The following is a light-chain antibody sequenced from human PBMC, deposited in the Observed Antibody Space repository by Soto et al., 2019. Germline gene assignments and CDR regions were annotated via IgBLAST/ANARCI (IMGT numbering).Light chain of an antibody. Sequence: EIVMTQSPATLSVSPGERATLSCRASQSVSSNLAWYQQKPGQAPRLLIYGASTRATGIPARFSGSGSGTEFTLTISSLQSEDFAVYYCQQYNNWGLETFGLGTKVEIK. CDR2: GAS. J-gene: IGKJ1*01. V-gene: IGKV3-15*01. CDR3: QQYNNWGLET. CDR1: QSVSSN.